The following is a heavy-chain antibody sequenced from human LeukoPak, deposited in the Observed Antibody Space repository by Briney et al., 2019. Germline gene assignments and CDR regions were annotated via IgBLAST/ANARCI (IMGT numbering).Heavy chain of an antibody. D-gene: IGHD3-10*01. CDR1: GGSISSYY. CDR3: ARGGYGSGSYLFDYFDY. Sequence: SETLSLTCTVSGGSISSYYWSWIRQPPGKGLEGIGYIYYSGSTNYNPSLKGRVTISVETSKNQFSLKLSSVTAADTAVYYCARGGYGSGSYLFDYFDYWGQGTLVTVSS. J-gene: IGHJ4*02. CDR2: IYYSGST. V-gene: IGHV4-59*01.